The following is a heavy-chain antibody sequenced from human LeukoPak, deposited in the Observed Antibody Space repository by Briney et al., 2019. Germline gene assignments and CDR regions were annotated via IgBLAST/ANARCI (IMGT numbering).Heavy chain of an antibody. D-gene: IGHD7-27*01. V-gene: IGHV1-2*02. CDR1: GYTFTGYY. CDR3: ARGTGAPNYFDY. Sequence: GASVKVSCKASGYTFTGYYIHWVRQAPGQELEWMAWINPNGGGTNYAQKFRGRVAVTRDSSISTAYMELSGLTSDDTAVFYCARGTGAPNYFDYWGQGTLVTVSS. CDR2: INPNGGGT. J-gene: IGHJ4*02.